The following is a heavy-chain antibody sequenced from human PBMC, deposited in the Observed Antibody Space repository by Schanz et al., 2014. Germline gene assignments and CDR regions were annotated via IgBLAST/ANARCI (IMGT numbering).Heavy chain of an antibody. CDR2: IGGSGDST. J-gene: IGHJ4*02. D-gene: IGHD3-9*01. V-gene: IGHV3-23*04. CDR1: TSLFSRSV. CDR3: AKHVRSLTGNDY. Sequence: DLVESGGGVVQPGRSLTLSCAVSTSLFSRSVIHWVRQAPGKGLEWVSGIGGSGDSTHYADSVKGRFIISRDNSKNTLYLQVNSLRAEDTAVYYCAKHVRSLTGNDYWGQGTLVTVSS.